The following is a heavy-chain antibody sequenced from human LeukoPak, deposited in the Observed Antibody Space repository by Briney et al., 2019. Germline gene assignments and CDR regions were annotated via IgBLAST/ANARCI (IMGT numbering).Heavy chain of an antibody. D-gene: IGHD2-2*01. CDR2: IWYDGSNK. Sequence: GGSLRLSCAASGFTFSSYGMHWVRQAPGKGLEWVAVIWYDGSNKYYADSVKGRFTISRDNSKNTLYLQMNSLRAEDTAAYYCARGRGCSSMSCYPDYWGQGTLVTVSS. CDR3: ARGRGCSSMSCYPDY. V-gene: IGHV3-33*01. CDR1: GFTFSSYG. J-gene: IGHJ4*02.